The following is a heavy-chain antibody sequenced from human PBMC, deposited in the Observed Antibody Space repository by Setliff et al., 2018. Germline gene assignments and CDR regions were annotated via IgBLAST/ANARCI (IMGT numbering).Heavy chain of an antibody. J-gene: IGHJ4*02. CDR3: ARGGIQVWSDFDS. D-gene: IGHD5-18*01. Sequence: PGGSLRLSCAASGFTFSSYSMNWVRQAPGKGLEWVAVISYDGGNKFYADSVKGRFSISRDNAKNSLYLQMNSLRAEDTAVYYCARGGIQVWSDFDSWGQGTLVTVSS. V-gene: IGHV3-30*03. CDR2: ISYDGGNK. CDR1: GFTFSSYS.